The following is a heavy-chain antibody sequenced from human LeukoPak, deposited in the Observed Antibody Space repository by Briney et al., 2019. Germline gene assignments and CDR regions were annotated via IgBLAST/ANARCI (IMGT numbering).Heavy chain of an antibody. V-gene: IGHV6-1*01. CDR2: TYYRSKWYN. D-gene: IGHD5-24*01. CDR3: ARADGDRDGYNFWFDP. Sequence: TLSLTCAISGDSVSRNSAAWNWIRQSPSRGLEWLGRTYYRSKWYNDYAVSVESRITINPDTSKNQFSLQLNSVTPEDTAVYYCARADGDRDGYNFWFDPWGQGTMVTVSS. J-gene: IGHJ5*02. CDR1: GDSVSRNSAA.